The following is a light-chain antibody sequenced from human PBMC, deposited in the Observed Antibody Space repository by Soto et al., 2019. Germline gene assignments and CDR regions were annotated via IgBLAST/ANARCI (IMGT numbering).Light chain of an antibody. CDR3: QQANSFPLT. Sequence: DIQMTQLPSSMSASVGDRVTITCRDSQGISRWLAWYHQKPGKAPNLLIYSASTLHSGVPSRFSGSGSGTDFTLTISSLQPEDFGTYYCQQANSFPLTFGPGTKVDMK. CDR1: QGISRW. V-gene: IGKV1-12*01. J-gene: IGKJ3*01. CDR2: SAS.